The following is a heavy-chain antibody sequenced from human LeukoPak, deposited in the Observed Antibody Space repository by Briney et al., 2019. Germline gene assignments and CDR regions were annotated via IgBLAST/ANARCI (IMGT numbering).Heavy chain of an antibody. Sequence: SETLFLTCAVYGGSFSGYYWSWIRQPPGKGLEWIGEINHSGSTNYNPSLKSRVTISVDTSKNQFSLKLSSVTAADTAVYYCARLGLRSNYYYYYMDVWGKGTTVTVSS. D-gene: IGHD3-16*01. J-gene: IGHJ6*03. CDR3: ARLGLRSNYYYYYMDV. CDR2: INHSGST. CDR1: GGSFSGYY. V-gene: IGHV4-34*01.